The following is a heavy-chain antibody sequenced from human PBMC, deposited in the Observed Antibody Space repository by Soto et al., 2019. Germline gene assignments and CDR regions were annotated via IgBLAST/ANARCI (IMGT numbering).Heavy chain of an antibody. Sequence: QITLNESGPTQVKPRQTLTLTCTFSGFSLTTSGVGVGWIRQSPGKAPEWLALIYLYDDKRYSPSLKSRLTITKDTSKNQVVLTMADLDPADTATYYCAHRVLRTVFGLVTTTAIYFDFWGQGTPVAVSS. CDR1: GFSLTTSGVG. CDR2: IYLYDDK. CDR3: AHRVLRTVFGLVTTTAIYFDF. J-gene: IGHJ4*02. D-gene: IGHD3-3*01. V-gene: IGHV2-5*01.